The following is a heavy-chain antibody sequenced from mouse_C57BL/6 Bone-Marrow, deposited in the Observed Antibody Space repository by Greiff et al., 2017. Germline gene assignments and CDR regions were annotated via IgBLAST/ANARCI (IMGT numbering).Heavy chain of an antibody. V-gene: IGHV1-62-2*01. D-gene: IGHD1-1*01. Sequence: QVQLKESGAELVKPGASVKLSCKASGYTFTEYTIHWVKQRSGQGLEWIGWFYPGSGSIKYNEKFKDKATLTADNSSSTVYMELSRLTSEDSAVYFCARHEDGYYYGSSLFCYWGQGTLVTVSA. CDR2: FYPGSGSI. J-gene: IGHJ3*01. CDR3: ARHEDGYYYGSSLFCY. CDR1: GYTFTEYT.